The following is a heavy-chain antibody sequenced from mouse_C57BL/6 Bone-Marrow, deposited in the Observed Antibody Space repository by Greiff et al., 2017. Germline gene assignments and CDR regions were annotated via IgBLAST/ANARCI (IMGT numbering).Heavy chain of an antibody. CDR1: GYSITDGYY. D-gene: IGHD4-1*01. V-gene: IGHV3-6*01. Sequence: EVKLVESGPGLVKPSPSLSLTCSVTGYSITDGYYWNWIRQLPGNKLEWMGYISYDGSNTYNPSLKSRIPITRDTSKSQFFLKLNSVTTEDTATYYCARARLGPAGFAYWGQGTLVTVSA. CDR3: ARARLGPAGFAY. J-gene: IGHJ3*01. CDR2: ISYDGSN.